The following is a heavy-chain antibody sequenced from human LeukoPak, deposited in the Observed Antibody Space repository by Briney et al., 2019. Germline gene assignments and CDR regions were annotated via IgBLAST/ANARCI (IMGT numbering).Heavy chain of an antibody. V-gene: IGHV3-33*01. CDR1: GFTFSNYG. CDR3: ARDINSRYFDY. Sequence: GGSLRLSCAASGFTFSNYGMHWVRQAPGKGLEWVTVIWYDENNKYYADSVKGRFTISRDNSKNTLYLQMNSLRAEDAALYYCARDINSRYFDYWGQGTLVTVSS. D-gene: IGHD4-23*01. J-gene: IGHJ4*02. CDR2: IWYDENNK.